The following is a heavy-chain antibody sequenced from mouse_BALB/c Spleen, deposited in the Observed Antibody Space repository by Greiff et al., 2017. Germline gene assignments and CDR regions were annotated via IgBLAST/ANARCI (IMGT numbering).Heavy chain of an antibody. J-gene: IGHJ2*01. CDR3: ARNHYYGSSYFDY. Sequence: EVKLMESGGGLVQPGGSRKLSCAASGFTFSSFGMHWVRQAPEKGLEWVAYISSGSSTIYYADTVKGRFTISRDNPKNTLFLQMTSLRSEDTAMYYCARNHYYGSSYFDYWGQGTTLTVSS. CDR1: GFTFSSFG. D-gene: IGHD1-1*01. V-gene: IGHV5-17*02. CDR2: ISSGSSTI.